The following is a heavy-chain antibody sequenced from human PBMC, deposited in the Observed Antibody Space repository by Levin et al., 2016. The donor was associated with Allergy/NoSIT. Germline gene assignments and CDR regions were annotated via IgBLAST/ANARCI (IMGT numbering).Heavy chain of an antibody. CDR2: ISSSSTYT. V-gene: IGHV3-11*05. Sequence: RQAPGKGLEWVSYISSSSTYTNYADSVRGRFTISRDNAKKSLYLQMNSLRVEDTAVYYCARVTQSDYGMEVWGQGTTVTVSS. CDR3: ARVTQSDYGMEV. J-gene: IGHJ6*02.